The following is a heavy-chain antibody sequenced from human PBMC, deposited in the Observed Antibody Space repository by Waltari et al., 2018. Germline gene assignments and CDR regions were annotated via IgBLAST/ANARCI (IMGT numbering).Heavy chain of an antibody. CDR3: AKPARGVIEDWFDS. CDR2: VSGTGGLK. D-gene: IGHD3-10*01. Sequence: EVQLLQSGGGLVQPGGPLKLSCVASGFTFSSFDMGWVRQAPGKGLEWVSGVSGTGGLKYYADSVKGRFTISRDNANNTVYLEISSLRADDTAVYYCAKPARGVIEDWFDSWGQGSLVSVSS. CDR1: GFTFSSFD. V-gene: IGHV3-23*01. J-gene: IGHJ5*01.